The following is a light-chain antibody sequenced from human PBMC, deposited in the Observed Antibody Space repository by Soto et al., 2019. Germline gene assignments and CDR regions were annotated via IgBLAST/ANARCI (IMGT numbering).Light chain of an antibody. CDR1: SSDVGRYDY. CDR3: CSFAGSYSYV. J-gene: IGLJ1*01. CDR2: DVT. V-gene: IGLV2-11*01. Sequence: QSVLTQPRSVSASPGQSVTISCTGTSSDVGRYDYVSWYQQHPGKAPKLIVCDVTERPSGVPDRFSGSKSGNTASLTISGLQAEDEADYSCCSFAGSYSYVFGTGTNVTVL.